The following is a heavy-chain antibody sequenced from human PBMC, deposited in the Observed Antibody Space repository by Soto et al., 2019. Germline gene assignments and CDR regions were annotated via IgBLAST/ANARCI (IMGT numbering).Heavy chain of an antibody. V-gene: IGHV3-23*01. CDR1: GFTFSSYA. CDR3: ARVLVEPTVGDYFDY. D-gene: IGHD4-17*01. Sequence: GGSLRLSCAASGFTFSSYAMSWVRQAPGKGLEWVSAISGSGGSTYYADSVKGRFTISRDNSKNTLYLQMNSLRAEDTAVYYCARVLVEPTVGDYFDYWGQGTLVTVSS. CDR2: ISGSGGST. J-gene: IGHJ4*02.